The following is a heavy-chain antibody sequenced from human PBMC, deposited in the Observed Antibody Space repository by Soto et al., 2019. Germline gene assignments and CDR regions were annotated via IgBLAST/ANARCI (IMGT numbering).Heavy chain of an antibody. Sequence: QVQLVKSGGEVKKPGASVKVSCKASGYAFTSFGISWVRQAPGQGFEWLGWISPYNGDTSYAQKFQGRITMATETSTSTAYMELRSLRSDDTAVYYCARGGVGCSGGSCPHNWFDPWGQGTLVTVSS. J-gene: IGHJ5*02. D-gene: IGHD2-15*01. CDR1: GYAFTSFG. CDR2: ISPYNGDT. CDR3: ARGGVGCSGGSCPHNWFDP. V-gene: IGHV1-18*01.